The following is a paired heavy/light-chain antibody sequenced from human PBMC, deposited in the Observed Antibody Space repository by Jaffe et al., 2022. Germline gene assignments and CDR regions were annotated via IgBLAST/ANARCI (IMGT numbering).Light chain of an antibody. CDR2: EGS. Sequence: QSALTQPASVSGSPGQSITISCTGTSSDVGSYNLVSWYQQHPGKAPKLMIYEGSKRPSGVSNRFSGSKSGNTASLTISGLQAEDEADYYCCSYAGSSTYVVFGGGTKLTVL. CDR3: CSYAGSSTYVV. CDR1: SSDVGSYNL. V-gene: IGLV2-23*01. J-gene: IGLJ2*01.
Heavy chain of an antibody. J-gene: IGHJ6*03. D-gene: IGHD2-2*01. CDR3: ARGGYCSSTSCYDLGYYYMDV. CDR1: GGTFSSYA. Sequence: QVQLVQSGAEVKKPGSSVKVSCKASGGTFSSYAISWVRQAPGQGLEWMGGIIPIFGTANYAQKFQGRVTITADESTSTAYMELSSLRSEDTAVYYCARGGYCSSTSCYDLGYYYMDVWGKGTTVTVSS. V-gene: IGHV1-69*01. CDR2: IIPIFGTA.